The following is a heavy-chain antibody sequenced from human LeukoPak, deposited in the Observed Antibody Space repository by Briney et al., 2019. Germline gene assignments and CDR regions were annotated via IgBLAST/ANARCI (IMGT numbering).Heavy chain of an antibody. CDR3: ARARRSKTIVVVVAATLWFDP. D-gene: IGHD2-15*01. J-gene: IGHJ5*02. CDR2: MNPNSGNT. Sequence: ASVKVSCKASGYTFTSYDINWVRQATGQGLEWMGWMNPNSGNTGYAQKFQGRVTMTRNTSISTAYVALSSLRSEDTAVYYCARARRSKTIVVVVAATLWFDPWGQGTLVTVSS. CDR1: GYTFTSYD. V-gene: IGHV1-8*01.